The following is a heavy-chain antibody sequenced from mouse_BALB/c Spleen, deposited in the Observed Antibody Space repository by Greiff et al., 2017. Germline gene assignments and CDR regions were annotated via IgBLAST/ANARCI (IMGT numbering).Heavy chain of an antibody. V-gene: IGHV6-6*02. CDR1: GFTFSNYW. D-gene: IGHD3-1*01. J-gene: IGHJ1*01. CDR2: IRLKSNNYAT. Sequence: EVMLVESGGGLVQPGGSMKLSCVASGFTFSNYWMNWVRQSPEKGLEWVAEIRLKSNNYATHYAESVKGRFTISRDDSKSSVYLQMNNLRAEDTGIYYCTRGGLLEYFDVWGAGTTVTVSS. CDR3: TRGGLLEYFDV.